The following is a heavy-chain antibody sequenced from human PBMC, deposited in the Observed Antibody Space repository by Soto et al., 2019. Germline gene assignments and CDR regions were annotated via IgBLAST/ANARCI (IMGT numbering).Heavy chain of an antibody. V-gene: IGHV1-69*06. Sequence: QSGAEVRKPGXXXXVSCXXXXGTFSNSAINWXRXXXXXGXXXXGGIIPISGTTNYAQKFQGRVTIIAEKSTNTTYMELSSLRSEDTAVYYCARNEIVLVPAAVDFYYFYAMDVWGQGTTVTVSS. J-gene: IGHJ6*02. D-gene: IGHD2-2*01. CDR2: IIPISGTT. CDR1: XGTFSNSA. CDR3: ARNEIVLVPAAVDFYYFYAMDV.